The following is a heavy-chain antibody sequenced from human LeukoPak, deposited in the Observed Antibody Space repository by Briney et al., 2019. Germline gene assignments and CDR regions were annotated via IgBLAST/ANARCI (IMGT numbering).Heavy chain of an antibody. D-gene: IGHD2-15*01. V-gene: IGHV4-39*07. Sequence: SETLSLTCTVYGGSISGSSYYWGWIRQPPGKGREWIGSIYYSGSTYYNPSLKSRVTISVDTSKNPFSLKLSSVTAADTAVYYCARQRGYWSGDFDIWGQGTMVTVSS. CDR3: ARQRGYWSGDFDI. CDR1: GGSISGSSYY. CDR2: IYYSGST. J-gene: IGHJ3*02.